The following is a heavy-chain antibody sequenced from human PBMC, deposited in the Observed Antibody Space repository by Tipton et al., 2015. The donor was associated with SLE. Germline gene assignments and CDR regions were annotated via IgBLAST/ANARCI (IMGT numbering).Heavy chain of an antibody. CDR1: GFTFSIYD. J-gene: IGHJ6*02. CDR3: ARLVEVVLPAARDDYVYGMDV. Sequence: GSLRLSCAASGFTFSIYDMQWVRQTTGKGLEWVSIIGTAGDTYYPDSVKGRFTISRENAKNSLYLQMNSLRAEDTAVYYCARLVEVVLPAARDDYVYGMDVWGPGTTVTVSS. V-gene: IGHV3-13*01. CDR2: IGTAGDT. D-gene: IGHD2-2*01.